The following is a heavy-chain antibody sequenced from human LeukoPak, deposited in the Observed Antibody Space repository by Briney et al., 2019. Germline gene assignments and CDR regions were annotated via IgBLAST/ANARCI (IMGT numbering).Heavy chain of an antibody. CDR1: GGSFSGYY. Sequence: SEILSVTLAGYGGSFSGYYWSWIRQPPGKGLEWIGEINHSGSSNYNPSPKSRVTISVDTSKNQFSLKLGFVTAADTAVHYFARPPVGEQFGQRTQGQLNHWVGPLGQGTLVTVSS. V-gene: IGHV4-34*01. D-gene: IGHD3/OR15-3a*01. J-gene: IGHJ5*02. CDR2: INHSGSS. CDR3: ARPPVGEQFGQRTQGQLNHWVGP.